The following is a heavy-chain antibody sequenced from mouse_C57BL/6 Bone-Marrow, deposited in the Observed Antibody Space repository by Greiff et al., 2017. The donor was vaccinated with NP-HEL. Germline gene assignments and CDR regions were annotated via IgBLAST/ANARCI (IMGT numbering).Heavy chain of an antibody. V-gene: IGHV1-62-2*01. CDR1: GYTFTEYT. CDR3: ARHERDYYGSSPYAMDY. Sequence: VQLQQSGAELVKPGASVKLSCKASGYTFTEYTIHWVKQRSGQGLEWIGWFYPGSGSIKYNEKFKDKATLTADKSSSTVYIELSRLTSEDSAVYFCARHERDYYGSSPYAMDYWGQGTSVTVSS. D-gene: IGHD1-1*01. J-gene: IGHJ4*01. CDR2: FYPGSGSI.